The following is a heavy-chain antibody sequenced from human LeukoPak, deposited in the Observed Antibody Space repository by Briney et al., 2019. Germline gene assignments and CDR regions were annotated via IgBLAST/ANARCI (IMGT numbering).Heavy chain of an antibody. J-gene: IGHJ3*02. Sequence: ASVKVSCKASGYTFTDYYIHWVRQAPGQGLEWMGWITPYSGGTDYAQKFQGRVTMTMDTSISTVYMELSRLRSDDTAVYYCARDFNTYYYGSGSHDAFDIWGQGTEVTLS. CDR3: ARDFNTYYYGSGSHDAFDI. CDR1: GYTFTDYY. D-gene: IGHD3-10*01. V-gene: IGHV1-2*02. CDR2: ITPYSGGT.